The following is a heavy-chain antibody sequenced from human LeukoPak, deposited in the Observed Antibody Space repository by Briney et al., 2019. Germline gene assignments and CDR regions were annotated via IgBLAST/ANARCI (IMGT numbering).Heavy chain of an antibody. V-gene: IGHV1-2*02. CDR1: GYTIIGYY. Sequence: ASVKVSCKASGYTIIGYYMHWVRQAPGQGLEWMGWIDPNSGATNYAQKFQGRVTMTRDTSISTAYMELLSLRSDDTAVYYCARDGAFDYWGQGTLVIVSS. CDR3: ARDGAFDY. D-gene: IGHD1-26*01. CDR2: IDPNSGAT. J-gene: IGHJ4*02.